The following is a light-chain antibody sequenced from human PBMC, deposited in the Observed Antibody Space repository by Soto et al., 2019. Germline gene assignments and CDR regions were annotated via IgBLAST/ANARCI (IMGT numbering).Light chain of an antibody. Sequence: EIVLTQSPVTLSVSPGERATLSCRASQSITTTLVWYQQKPGLPPRLLIYGASIRATGVPDRFSGSGSGTEFTLTISSLQSEDFAVYYCQQYNSWVTFGGGTKVDIK. V-gene: IGKV3-15*01. CDR3: QQYNSWVT. J-gene: IGKJ4*01. CDR1: QSITTT. CDR2: GAS.